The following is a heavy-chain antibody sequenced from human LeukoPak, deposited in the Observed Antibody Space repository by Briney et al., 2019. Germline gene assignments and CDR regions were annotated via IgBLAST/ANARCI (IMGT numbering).Heavy chain of an antibody. CDR1: GFTFSSYA. J-gene: IGHJ4*02. Sequence: GGSLRLSCAASGFTFSSYAMHWVRQAPGKGLEWVAVISYDGNNKYYADSVKGRFTISRDNSKNTLYLQMNSLRAEDTAVYYCARDPSSSWYYDHFFDYWGQGTLVTVSS. V-gene: IGHV3-30-3*01. CDR3: ARDPSSSWYYDHFFDY. CDR2: ISYDGNNK. D-gene: IGHD6-13*01.